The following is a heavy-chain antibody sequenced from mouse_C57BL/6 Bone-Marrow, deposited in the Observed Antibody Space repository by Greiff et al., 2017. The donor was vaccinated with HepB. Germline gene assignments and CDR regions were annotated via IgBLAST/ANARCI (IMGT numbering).Heavy chain of an antibody. Sequence: QVQLQQPGAELVRPGTSVKLSCKASGYTFTSYWMHWVKQRPGQGLEWIGVIDPSDSYTNYNQKFKGKATLTVDTSSSTAYMQLSSLTSEDSAVYYCARGALYSGYDGGYAMDYWGQGTSVTVSS. CDR1: GYTFTSYW. V-gene: IGHV1-59*01. J-gene: IGHJ4*01. CDR2: IDPSDSYT. CDR3: ARGALYSGYDGGYAMDY. D-gene: IGHD2-2*01.